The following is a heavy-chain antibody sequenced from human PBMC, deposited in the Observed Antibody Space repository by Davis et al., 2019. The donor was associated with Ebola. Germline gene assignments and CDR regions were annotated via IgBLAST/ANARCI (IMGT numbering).Heavy chain of an antibody. CDR2: ILFDGSET. Sequence: PGGSLRLSCEASGFTFSSYVMHWVRQAPGKGPDRLIYILFDGSETSYADSVKGRFTISSDNSKNTLYLQMNSLRAEDTAVYYCARGSYAIFGVVIYYYYGMDVWGQGTTVTVSS. V-gene: IGHV3-30*02. J-gene: IGHJ6*02. D-gene: IGHD3-3*01. CDR3: ARGSYAIFGVVIYYYYGMDV. CDR1: GFTFSSYV.